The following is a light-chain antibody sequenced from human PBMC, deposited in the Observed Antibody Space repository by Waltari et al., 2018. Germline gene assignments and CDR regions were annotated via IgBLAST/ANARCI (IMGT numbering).Light chain of an antibody. CDR1: PSISSY. V-gene: IGKV1-39*01. CDR3: QQSYSTLPWT. J-gene: IGKJ1*01. CDR2: AAS. Sequence: DIQMTQSPSSLSASVGDRVTITCRASPSISSYLNWYQQKPGKAPKLLIYAASSLQSGVPSRFSGSGSGTDFTLTISSLQPEDFATYYCQQSYSTLPWTFGQGTKVEIK.